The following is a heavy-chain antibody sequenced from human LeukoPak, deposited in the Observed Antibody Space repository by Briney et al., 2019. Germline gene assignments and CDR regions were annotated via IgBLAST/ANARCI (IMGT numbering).Heavy chain of an antibody. CDR1: GYTFTSYY. Sequence: GASVKVSCKASGYTFTSYYMYWVRQAPGQGLEWMGIINPSGDNTNYAQKFQGRVTMTRDMSTTTVYMELSSLRSEDTAVYYCASISPSGSYFWGTRWGQGTLVTVSS. J-gene: IGHJ4*02. V-gene: IGHV1-46*01. CDR2: INPSGDNT. CDR3: ASISPSGSYFWGTR. D-gene: IGHD1-26*01.